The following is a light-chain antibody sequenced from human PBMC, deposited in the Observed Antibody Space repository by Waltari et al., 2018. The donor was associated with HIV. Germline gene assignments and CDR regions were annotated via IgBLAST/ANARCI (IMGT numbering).Light chain of an antibody. Sequence: QSVLTQPPSVSGAPGQRVTLSCTGSSSHIGAGYDVPWYQHLPGTAPKLLIYGNSNRPSGVPDRFSGSKSGTSASLAITGLQAEDESDYYCQSYDSSLSVVVFGGGTKLTVL. J-gene: IGLJ2*01. V-gene: IGLV1-40*01. CDR2: GNS. CDR1: SSHIGAGYD. CDR3: QSYDSSLSVVV.